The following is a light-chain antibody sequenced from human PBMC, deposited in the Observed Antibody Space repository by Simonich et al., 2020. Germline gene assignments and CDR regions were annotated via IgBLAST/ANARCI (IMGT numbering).Light chain of an antibody. V-gene: IGLV8-61*01. J-gene: IGLJ3*02. CDR1: SGSVSTSYY. Sequence: QTVVTQEQSFSVSPGGTVTLTCGLGSGSVSTSYYPSWYQQPPCQAQRTLFYSTTTRSSGVPDRFSGSILGNKAALTITGAQADDESDYYCVLYMGSGIWVFGGGTKLTVL. CDR3: VLYMGSGIWV. CDR2: STT.